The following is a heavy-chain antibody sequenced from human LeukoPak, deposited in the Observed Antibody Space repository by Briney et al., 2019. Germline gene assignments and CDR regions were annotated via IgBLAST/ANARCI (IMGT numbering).Heavy chain of an antibody. J-gene: IGHJ2*01. CDR2: IHPGDSDT. V-gene: IGHV5-51*01. D-gene: IGHD2-21*02. CDR3: ARVVVVTSTQWYFDL. Sequence: KSGQCLRISCEASGYILPNYWIGWVLQVPGKGLDWMGLIHPGDSDTRYRPSFQGQVTISVDKSITTAYLQWRSLPASDTAIYFCARVVVVTSTQWYFDLWGRGSLVTVFS. CDR1: GYILPNYW.